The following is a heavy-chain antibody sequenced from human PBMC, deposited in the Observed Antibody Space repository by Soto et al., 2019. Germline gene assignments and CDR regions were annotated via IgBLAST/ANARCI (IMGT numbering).Heavy chain of an antibody. CDR2: IYYSGST. D-gene: IGHD7-27*01. Sequence: QVQLQESGPGLVKPSETLSLTCTVSGGSISSYYWSWIRQPPGKGLEWIGYIYYSGSTNYNPSLKRRVTISVDTSKTQFALKLSSVTAADTAVYYCARVWGYAFDIWGQGTMVTVSS. CDR1: GGSISSYY. V-gene: IGHV4-59*08. J-gene: IGHJ3*02. CDR3: ARVWGYAFDI.